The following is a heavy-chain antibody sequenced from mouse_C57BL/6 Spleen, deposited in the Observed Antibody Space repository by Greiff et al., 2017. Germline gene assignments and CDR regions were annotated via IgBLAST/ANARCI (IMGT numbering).Heavy chain of an antibody. V-gene: IGHV1-47*01. CDR3: ARGGLRRFAY. CDR1: GYSFTTYP. D-gene: IGHD2-2*01. J-gene: IGHJ3*01. Sequence: QVQLQQSGAELVKPGASVKMSCKASGYSFTTYPIEWMKQNHGKSLEWIGNFNPYNDYTKYNEKFKGKATLTVEKSSSTVYVELSRLTTDDSAVYDCARGGLRRFAYWGQGTLVTVSA. CDR2: FNPYNDYT.